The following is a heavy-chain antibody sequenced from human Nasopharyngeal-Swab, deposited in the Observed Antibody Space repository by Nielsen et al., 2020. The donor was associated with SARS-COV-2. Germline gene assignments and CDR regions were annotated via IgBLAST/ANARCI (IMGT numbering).Heavy chain of an antibody. D-gene: IGHD5-12*01. CDR1: GFTFSSYA. V-gene: IGHV3-23*01. CDR3: AKGRYSGYSAFDC. Sequence: GESLKISCAASGFTFSSYAMSWVRQPPGKGLEWVSTASGNTGNTYYADSVKGRFTISRDISKNTLYLQMNSLRADDTAVYYCAKGRYSGYSAFDCWGQGTLVTVSS. CDR2: ASGNTGNT. J-gene: IGHJ4*02.